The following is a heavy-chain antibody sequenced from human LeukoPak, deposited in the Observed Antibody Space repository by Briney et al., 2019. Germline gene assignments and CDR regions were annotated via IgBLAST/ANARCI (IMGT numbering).Heavy chain of an antibody. CDR3: ARVVDDHDAFDT. CDR1: GGSIGTYY. CDR2: IYYSGST. Sequence: SETLSLTCTVSGGSIGTYYWSWIRQPPGKGLEWIGYIYYSGSTKYNPSLKSRVTISVDTSKNQFSLKLSSVTAADTAVYYCARVVDDHDAFDTWGQGTMVTVSS. D-gene: IGHD2-8*01. V-gene: IGHV4-59*12. J-gene: IGHJ3*02.